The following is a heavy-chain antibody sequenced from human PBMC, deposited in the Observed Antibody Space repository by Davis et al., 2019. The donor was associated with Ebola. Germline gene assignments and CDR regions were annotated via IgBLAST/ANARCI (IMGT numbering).Heavy chain of an antibody. Sequence: ASVKVSCKASGYTFTSYAISWVRQAPGQGLEWMGWISAYNGNTNYAQKLQGRVTMTRNTSISTAYMELSSLRSEDTAVYYCARRRSSWTTRNWFDPWGQGTLVTVSS. CDR1: GYTFTSYA. V-gene: IGHV1-18*01. D-gene: IGHD3/OR15-3a*01. CDR3: ARRRSSWTTRNWFDP. CDR2: ISAYNGNT. J-gene: IGHJ5*02.